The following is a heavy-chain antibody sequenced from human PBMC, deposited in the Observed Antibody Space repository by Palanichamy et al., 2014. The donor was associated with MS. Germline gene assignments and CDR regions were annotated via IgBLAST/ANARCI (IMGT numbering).Heavy chain of an antibody. CDR2: INSDGSST. J-gene: IGHJ6*03. CDR1: GFTFSSYW. D-gene: IGHD3-3*01. Sequence: EVQLVESGGGLVQPGGSLRLSCAASGFTFSSYWMHWVRQAPGKGLVWVSRINSDGSSTSYADSVKGRFTISRDNAKNTLYLQMNSLRAGDTAVYYCGSEPYYDFWSGHRRYYYYYMDVWGKGTTVTVSS. V-gene: IGHV3-74*01. CDR3: GSEPYYDFWSGHRRYYYYYMDV.